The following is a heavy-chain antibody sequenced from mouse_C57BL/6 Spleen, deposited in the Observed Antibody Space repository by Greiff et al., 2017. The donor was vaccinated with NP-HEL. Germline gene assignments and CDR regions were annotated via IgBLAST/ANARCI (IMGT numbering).Heavy chain of an antibody. CDR3: ARSEGLRRWGAMDY. CDR1: GYAFSSSW. D-gene: IGHD2-4*01. CDR2: IYPGDGDT. Sequence: VQLQQSGPELVKPGASVKISCKASGYAFSSSWMNWVKQRPGKGLEWIGRIYPGDGDTNYNGKFKGKATLTADKSSSTAYMQLSSLTSEDSAVYVCARSEGLRRWGAMDYWGQGTSVTVSS. J-gene: IGHJ4*01. V-gene: IGHV1-82*01.